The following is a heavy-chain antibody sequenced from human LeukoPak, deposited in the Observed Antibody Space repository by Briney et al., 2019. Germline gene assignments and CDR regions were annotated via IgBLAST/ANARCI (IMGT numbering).Heavy chain of an antibody. D-gene: IGHD6-19*01. CDR3: ARDRSTGSYFFFDY. CDR2: IWHDASNK. Sequence: GGSLRLSCLASGVTFDTFGMYWARQAPGQGLEWVAVIWHDASNKYYTDSVKGRFTISRDNSKNTLYLQMNRLRAEYTAVYYCARDRSTGSYFFFDYWGQGVLVTVSS. V-gene: IGHV3-33*07. J-gene: IGHJ4*02. CDR1: GVTFDTFG.